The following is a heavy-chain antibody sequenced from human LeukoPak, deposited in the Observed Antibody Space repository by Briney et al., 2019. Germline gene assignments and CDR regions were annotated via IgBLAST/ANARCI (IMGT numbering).Heavy chain of an antibody. CDR2: IRSKAYGGTT. J-gene: IGHJ4*02. V-gene: IGHV3-49*04. D-gene: IGHD6-19*01. CDR1: GFTFGDYP. CDR3: TRLVFRLESGDY. Sequence: GRSLRLSCTASGFTFGDYPMSWVRQAPGKGLEWVGFIRSKAYGGTTGYAASGKGRFTISRDDDKSIVHVQMISLKTEDTAVYFCTRLVFRLESGDYWGQGNLVAVSS.